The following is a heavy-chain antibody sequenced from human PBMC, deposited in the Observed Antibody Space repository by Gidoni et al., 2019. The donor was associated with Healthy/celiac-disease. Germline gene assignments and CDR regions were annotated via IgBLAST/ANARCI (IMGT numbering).Heavy chain of an antibody. J-gene: IGHJ4*02. V-gene: IGHV3-15*01. Sequence: EVQLVESGGGLVKPVCSLRLSCAASGFTFSNAWMSWVRKAPGKGLEWVGSIKSKTDGGTTDYAAPVKGRFNISRDESKNTLYLQMNSLKTEDTAGYYCTTEGGLTDYWGQGTLVTVSS. CDR1: GFTFSNAW. CDR3: TTEGGLTDY. D-gene: IGHD3-16*01. CDR2: IKSKTDGGTT.